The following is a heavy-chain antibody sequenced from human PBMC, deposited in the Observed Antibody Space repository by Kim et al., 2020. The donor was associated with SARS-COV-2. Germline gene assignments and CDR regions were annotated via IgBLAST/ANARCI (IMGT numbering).Heavy chain of an antibody. CDR1: GFTFSSYS. CDR2: ISSSSSTI. V-gene: IGHV3-48*02. D-gene: IGHD3-22*01. CDR3: AREGLYYYDGRGFDY. Sequence: GGSLRLSCAASGFTFSSYSMNWVRQAPGKGLEWVSYISSSSSTIYYADSVKGRFTISRDNAKNSLYLQMNSLRDEDTAVYYCAREGLYYYDGRGFDYWGQGTLVTVSS. J-gene: IGHJ4*02.